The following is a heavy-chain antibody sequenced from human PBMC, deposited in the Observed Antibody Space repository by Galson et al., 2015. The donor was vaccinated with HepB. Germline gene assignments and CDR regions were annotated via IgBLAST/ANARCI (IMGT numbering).Heavy chain of an antibody. V-gene: IGHV3-33*01. Sequence: SLRLSCAVSGFTFNRYGLHWVRQAPGKGLEWVALIWANGSNRYYSNSVMGRFTISRDNSKNTMVLEMNSLRAEDTAVYYCVREMAIAAPASFDLWGHGTLVTVSS. D-gene: IGHD6-25*01. CDR1: GFTFNRYG. CDR2: IWANGSNR. J-gene: IGHJ4*01. CDR3: VREMAIAAPASFDL.